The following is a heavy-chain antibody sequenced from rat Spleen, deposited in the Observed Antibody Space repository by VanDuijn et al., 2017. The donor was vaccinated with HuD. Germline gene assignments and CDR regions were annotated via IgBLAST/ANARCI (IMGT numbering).Heavy chain of an antibody. V-gene: IGHV5-25*01. CDR1: GFTLSDYY. Sequence: EVQLVESDGGLVQPGRSLKLSCAASGFTLSDYYMAWVRHAPTKGLEWVASIRAGGGNTYYRDSVKGRFTISRDNAKNTLYLQMDSLMSKDTATYYCARLSVRDWYFDFWGPGTMVTVSS. J-gene: IGHJ1*01. CDR2: IRAGGGNT. D-gene: IGHD1-12*01. CDR3: ARLSVRDWYFDF.